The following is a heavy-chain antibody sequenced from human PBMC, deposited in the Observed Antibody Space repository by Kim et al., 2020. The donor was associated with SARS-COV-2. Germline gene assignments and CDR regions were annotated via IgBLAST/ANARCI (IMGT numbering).Heavy chain of an antibody. CDR3: ARGLLSITMMVVVFTGGIYSMDV. Sequence: SETLSLTCAVYGGSFSDYYWTWIRQPPGKGLEWIGAINHSGSANYNPSFMSRVTLSLDTSKNQFSLRLSSVTAADTAVYYCARGLLSITMMVVVFTGGIYSMDVWGQGTTVTVSS. D-gene: IGHD3-22*01. CDR1: GGSFSDYY. V-gene: IGHV4-34*01. J-gene: IGHJ6*02. CDR2: INHSGSA.